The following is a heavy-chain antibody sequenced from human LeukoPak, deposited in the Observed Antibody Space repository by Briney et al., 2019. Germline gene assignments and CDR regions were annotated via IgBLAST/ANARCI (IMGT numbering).Heavy chain of an antibody. D-gene: IGHD1-26*01. Sequence: PGGSLRLSCAASGFTFSSYGMNWVRQAPGKGLEWVSGISGDAGRTYYADSVKGRFTISSDNSKNTLYLQMNSLRAEDTAVYYCAERGAEVGATVAPGDYWGQGTLVTVSS. J-gene: IGHJ4*02. V-gene: IGHV3-23*01. CDR3: AERGAEVGATVAPGDY. CDR2: ISGDAGRT. CDR1: GFTFSSYG.